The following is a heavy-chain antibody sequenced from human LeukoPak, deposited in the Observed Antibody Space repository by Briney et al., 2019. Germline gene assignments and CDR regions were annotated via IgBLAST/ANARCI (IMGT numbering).Heavy chain of an antibody. CDR1: GFTVSTND. V-gene: IGHV3-53*01. CDR3: ARASAYRGNSPLSG. Sequence: GRSLRLSCSASGFTVSTNDLSSVRHAPGKGLEWVSFIYSGGTTYYADSVKGRFTISRDNSKNTLYLQMNSLRAEDTAVYYCARASAYRGNSPLSGWGQGTLVTVSS. CDR2: IYSGGTT. D-gene: IGHD4-23*01. J-gene: IGHJ4*02.